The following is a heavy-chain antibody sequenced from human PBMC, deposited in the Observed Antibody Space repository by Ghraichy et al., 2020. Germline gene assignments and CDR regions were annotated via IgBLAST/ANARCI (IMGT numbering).Heavy chain of an antibody. V-gene: IGHV3-53*01. Sequence: GGSLRLSCAASGFTVSSNYMSWVRQAPGKGLEWVSVIYSGGSTYYADSVKGRFTISRDNSKNTLYLQMNSLRAEDTAVYYCARAGVAAHDFDYWGQGTLVTVSS. J-gene: IGHJ4*02. CDR1: GFTVSSNY. D-gene: IGHD6-13*01. CDR2: IYSGGST. CDR3: ARAGVAAHDFDY.